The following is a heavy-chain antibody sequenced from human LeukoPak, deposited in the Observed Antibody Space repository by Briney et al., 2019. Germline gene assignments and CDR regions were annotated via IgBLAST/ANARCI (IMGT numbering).Heavy chain of an antibody. V-gene: IGHV3-7*01. J-gene: IGHJ4*02. Sequence: GESLRLSCAASGLTFSMYWMSWVRQAPGKGLEWVANIKEDGSEKYYVNSVKGRFTISRDNAKNSLYLQMNSLRAEDTAVYYCARQQHSGSYGYFDSWGQGTLVSVSS. CDR2: IKEDGSEK. CDR1: GLTFSMYW. D-gene: IGHD1-26*01. CDR3: ARQQHSGSYGYFDS.